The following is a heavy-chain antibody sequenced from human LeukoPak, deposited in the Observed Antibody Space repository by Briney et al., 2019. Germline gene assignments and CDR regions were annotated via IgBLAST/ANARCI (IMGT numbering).Heavy chain of an antibody. D-gene: IGHD6-19*01. Sequence: PGGSLRLSCAASGFTFSSYSMNWVRQAPGKGLEWVSSISSSSSYIYYADSVKGRFTISRDNAKNSLYLQMDSLRAEDTAVYYCARDPDSSGWYEYYFDYWGQGTLVTVSS. V-gene: IGHV3-21*01. CDR3: ARDPDSSGWYEYYFDY. J-gene: IGHJ4*02. CDR1: GFTFSSYS. CDR2: ISSSSSYI.